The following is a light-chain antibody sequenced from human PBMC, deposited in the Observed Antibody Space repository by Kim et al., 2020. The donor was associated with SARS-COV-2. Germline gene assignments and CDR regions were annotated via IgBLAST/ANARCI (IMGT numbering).Light chain of an antibody. CDR1: NIGFKS. CDR3: QVWDTASDQYV. Sequence: PGKTASITCGGNNIGFKSVYWYQQKPGRAPVMVIYYDSDRPSGIPERFSGSNSGNTATLTINRVEAEDEADYFCQVWDTASDQYVFASGTKVTVL. V-gene: IGLV3-21*04. J-gene: IGLJ1*01. CDR2: YDS.